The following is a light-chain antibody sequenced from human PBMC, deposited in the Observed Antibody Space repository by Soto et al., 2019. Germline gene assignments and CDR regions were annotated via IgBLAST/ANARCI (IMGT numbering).Light chain of an antibody. CDR1: QRINSW. Sequence: DIQMTHSPSTLSASVGDRVTVTCRASQRINSWLAWYQQKPGKAPNLLIYDASTLESGVPSRFSGSGSGTEFTLTITSLQPGDFATYYCQQYEALWTFGQGTKVDIK. V-gene: IGKV1-5*01. J-gene: IGKJ1*01. CDR3: QQYEALWT. CDR2: DAS.